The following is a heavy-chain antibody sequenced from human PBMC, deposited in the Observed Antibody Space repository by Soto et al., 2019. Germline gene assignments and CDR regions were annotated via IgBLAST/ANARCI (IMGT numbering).Heavy chain of an antibody. CDR1: GGSMSISSYY. CDR3: ARPPTASLDAFEI. CDR2: IYYSGST. J-gene: IGHJ3*02. V-gene: IGHV4-39*01. Sequence: TSDTLYIACTVSGGSMSISSYYGGWIRQPPGKGLEWIGSIYYSGSTYYSPSLKSRVTISVDTSKNQFSLNLNSVTAADTAVYYCARPPTASLDAFEIWGQGTMVTVSS.